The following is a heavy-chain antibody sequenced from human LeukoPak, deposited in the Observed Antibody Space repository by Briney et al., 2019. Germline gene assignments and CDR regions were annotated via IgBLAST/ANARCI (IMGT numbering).Heavy chain of an antibody. CDR2: ISTNPNYI. Sequence: PGGSLRLSCAASESTFSYYSMTWVRQAPGKGLEWVSSISTNPNYIYYADSVKGRFTISRDNAKNSLYLQMNSLRAEDTAVYYCAGNWGSSDIWGQGTLVTVSS. CDR1: ESTFSYYS. CDR3: AGNWGSSDI. J-gene: IGHJ4*02. V-gene: IGHV3-21*01. D-gene: IGHD3-16*01.